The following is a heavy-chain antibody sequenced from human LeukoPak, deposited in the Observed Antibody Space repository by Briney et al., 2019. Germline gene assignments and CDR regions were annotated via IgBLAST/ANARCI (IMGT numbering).Heavy chain of an antibody. D-gene: IGHD3-22*01. V-gene: IGHV1-2*06. CDR2: INPNSGGT. CDR3: ARVHDSSGYSSDY. J-gene: IGHJ4*02. CDR1: GGTFSSYT. Sequence: VKVSCKASGGTFSSYTISWVRQAPGQGLEWMGRINPNSGGTNYAQKFQGRVTMTRDTSISTAYMELSRLRSDDTAVYYCARVHDSSGYSSDYWGQGTLVTVSS.